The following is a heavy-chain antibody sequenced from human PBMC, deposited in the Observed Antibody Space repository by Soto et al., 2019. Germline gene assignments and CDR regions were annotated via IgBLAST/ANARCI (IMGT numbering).Heavy chain of an antibody. J-gene: IGHJ2*01. CDR3: ARVMSSMTLYFDI. CDR2: VYYSGST. Sequence: QVQLQESGPGLVKPSETLSLSCSVSGDSISRGSYFWSWIRQPPAKGLEWIGCVYYSGSTNYNPSLQSRVTMSDDRSKNQISLKLISVTAADTAVYYCARVMSSMTLYFDIWGRGAPVTVSS. V-gene: IGHV4-61*01. CDR1: GDSISRGSYF.